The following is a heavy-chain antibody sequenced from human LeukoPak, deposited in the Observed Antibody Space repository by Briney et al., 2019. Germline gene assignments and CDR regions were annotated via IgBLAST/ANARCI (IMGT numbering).Heavy chain of an antibody. V-gene: IGHV1-69*01. Sequence: ASVKVSCKASGGTFSSYAISWVRQAPGQGLEWMGGIIPIFGTANYAQKFQGRVTITADESTSTAYMELSSLRSEDTAVYYCASFTTYYYDSSGYYHDYWGQGTLVTVSS. D-gene: IGHD3-22*01. CDR1: GGTFSSYA. CDR2: IIPIFGTA. CDR3: ASFTTYYYDSSGYYHDY. J-gene: IGHJ4*02.